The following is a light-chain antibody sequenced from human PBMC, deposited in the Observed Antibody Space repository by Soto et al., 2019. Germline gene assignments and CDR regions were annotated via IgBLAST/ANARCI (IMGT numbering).Light chain of an antibody. J-gene: IGLJ2*01. CDR2: RDN. CDR1: SSDIGSNP. V-gene: IGLV1-44*01. Sequence: QSVLTQPPSASGTPGQRVALSCSGGSSDIGSNPVNWYLHLPGAAPKLLIYRDNQRPYGVPDRFSGSKSGTSASLTISGLQSEDEDDYFCSAWADNSYGQVFGGGTKLTVL. CDR3: SAWADNSYGQV.